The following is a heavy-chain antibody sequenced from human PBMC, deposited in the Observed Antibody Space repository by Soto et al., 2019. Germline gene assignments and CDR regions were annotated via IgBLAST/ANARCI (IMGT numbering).Heavy chain of an antibody. CDR1: GVTFYSYD. CDR3: ARAGAGTYYYYGMDV. CDR2: MGTAGDT. D-gene: IGHD6-19*01. V-gene: IGHV3-13*01. J-gene: IGHJ6*02. Sequence: PGGSLSLSCAASGVTFYSYDMHGVRQATGKGLEWVSAMGTAGDTYYPGSVKGRFTISRENAKNSLYLQMNSLRAGDTAVYYCARAGAGTYYYYGMDVWGQGTTVTGSS.